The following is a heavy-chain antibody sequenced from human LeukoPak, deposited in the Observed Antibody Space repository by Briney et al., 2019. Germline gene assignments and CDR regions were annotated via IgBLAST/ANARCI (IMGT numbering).Heavy chain of an antibody. J-gene: IGHJ6*02. D-gene: IGHD3-9*01. V-gene: IGHV4-4*07. CDR2: IYTSGST. Sequence: SETLSLTCTVSGGSISSYYWSWIRQPAGKGLEWIGRIYTSGSTNYNPSLKSRVTMSVDTSKNQFSLKLSSVTAADTAVYYCARDWSGGYFHWLSKGYYYYYGMDVWGQGTTVTVSS. CDR1: GGSISSYY. CDR3: ARDWSGGYFHWLSKGYYYYYGMDV.